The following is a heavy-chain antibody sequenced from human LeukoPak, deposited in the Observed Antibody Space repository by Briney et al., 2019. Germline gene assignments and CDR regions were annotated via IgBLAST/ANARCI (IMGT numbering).Heavy chain of an antibody. CDR1: GDTLPELS. Sequence: GASVKVSCKVSGDTLPELSTHWVRQAPGKGLEWMGGLDPESGEIIYAQKFQGRVTMTEDTSTDTAYMELRSLRSEATAVYYCATGGQWDLLVYWGQGTLVTVSS. D-gene: IGHD1-26*01. V-gene: IGHV1-24*01. CDR3: ATGGQWDLLVY. J-gene: IGHJ4*02. CDR2: LDPESGEI.